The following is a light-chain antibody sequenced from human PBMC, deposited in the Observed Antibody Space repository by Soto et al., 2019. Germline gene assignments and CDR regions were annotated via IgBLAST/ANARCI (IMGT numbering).Light chain of an antibody. CDR2: EVN. CDR3: NSYTSSSTRV. Sequence: QSALTQPASVSGSPGQSITISCTGTSSDVGGYIYVSWYQQHPGKAPKLLIYEVNNRPSGVSNRFSGSKSGNTASLTISGLQAEDEADYYCNSYTSSSTRVFGGGTKVTVL. J-gene: IGLJ2*01. CDR1: SSDVGGYIY. V-gene: IGLV2-14*01.